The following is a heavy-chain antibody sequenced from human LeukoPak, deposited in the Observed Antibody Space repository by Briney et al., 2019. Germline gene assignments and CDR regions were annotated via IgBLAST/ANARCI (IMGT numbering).Heavy chain of an antibody. D-gene: IGHD1-1*01. CDR3: ARAPWNYFDY. Sequence: GGSLRLSCAASGFTFSSYTMNWVRQAPGKGLEWVSYISSSSSAIFYADSVKGRFTISRDNAKNSLYLQMNSLRDEDTAVYYCARAPWNYFDYWGQRTLVTVSS. V-gene: IGHV3-48*02. CDR2: ISSSSSAI. J-gene: IGHJ4*02. CDR1: GFTFSSYT.